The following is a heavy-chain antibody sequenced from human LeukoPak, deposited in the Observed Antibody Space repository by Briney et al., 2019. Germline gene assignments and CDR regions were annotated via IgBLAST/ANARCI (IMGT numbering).Heavy chain of an antibody. V-gene: IGHV4-59*12. Sequence: SETLSLTCTVSGGSISSYYWSWIRQPPGKGLEWIGYIYYSGSTNYNPSLKSRVTISVDTSKNQFSLKLSSVTAADTAVYYCARGHVLRFLEWSKGPYYYYYMDVWGKGATVTVSS. CDR1: GGSISSYY. J-gene: IGHJ6*03. CDR2: IYYSGST. D-gene: IGHD3-3*01. CDR3: ARGHVLRFLEWSKGPYYYYYMDV.